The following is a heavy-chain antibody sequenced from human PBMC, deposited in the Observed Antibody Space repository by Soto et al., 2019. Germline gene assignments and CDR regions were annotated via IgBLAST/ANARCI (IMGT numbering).Heavy chain of an antibody. CDR2: IYHSGST. CDR3: ARVLWCSSGWGHGGFDY. J-gene: IGHJ4*02. Sequence: PSETLSLTCAVSGGSISSSNWWSWVRQPPGKGLEWIGEIYHSGSTNYNPSLKSRVAISVDKSKNQFSLKLSSVTAADTAVYYCARVLWCSSGWGHGGFDYWGQGTLVTVSS. V-gene: IGHV4-4*02. CDR1: GGSISSSNW. D-gene: IGHD6-19*01.